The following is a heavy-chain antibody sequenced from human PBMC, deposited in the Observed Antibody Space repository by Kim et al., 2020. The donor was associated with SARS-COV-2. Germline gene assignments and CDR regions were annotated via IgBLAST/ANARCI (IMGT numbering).Heavy chain of an antibody. V-gene: IGHV3-33*01. CDR2: IWYDGSNK. J-gene: IGHJ6*02. CDR1: GFTFSSYG. CDR3: AREPLYQLLHNYYGMDV. Sequence: GGSLRLSCAASGFTFSSYGMHWVRQAPGKGLEWVAVIWYDGSNKYYADSVKGRFTISRDNSKNTLYLQMNSLRAEDTAVYYCAREPLYQLLHNYYGMDVWGQGTTVTVSS. D-gene: IGHD2-2*01.